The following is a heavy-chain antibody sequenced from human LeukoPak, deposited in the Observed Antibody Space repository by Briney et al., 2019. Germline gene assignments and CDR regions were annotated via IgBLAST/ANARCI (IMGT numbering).Heavy chain of an antibody. V-gene: IGHV3-23*01. J-gene: IGHJ4*02. CDR2: ISGSGGNT. D-gene: IGHD3-16*01. CDR3: AKDYTIDC. CDR1: GFTFSSYA. Sequence: PGGSLRLSCAAPGFTFSSYAMNWVRQAPGKGLEWVSTISGSGGNTYYADSVKGRFTISRDNSKNTLYLQMNSLRAEDTAVYYCAKDYTIDCWGQGTLVTVSS.